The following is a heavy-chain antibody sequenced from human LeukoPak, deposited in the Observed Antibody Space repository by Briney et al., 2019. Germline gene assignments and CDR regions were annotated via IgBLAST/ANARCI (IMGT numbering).Heavy chain of an antibody. V-gene: IGHV4-39*07. Sequence: SETLSLTCTVSGGSISSSSYYWGWIRQPPGKGLEWIGSIYYSGSTYYNPSLKSRVTISVDTSKNQFSLKLSSVTAADTAVYYCARATKYYYDSSGPLMDVWGQGTTVTVSS. D-gene: IGHD3-22*01. CDR3: ARATKYYYDSSGPLMDV. J-gene: IGHJ6*02. CDR2: IYYSGST. CDR1: GGSISSSSYY.